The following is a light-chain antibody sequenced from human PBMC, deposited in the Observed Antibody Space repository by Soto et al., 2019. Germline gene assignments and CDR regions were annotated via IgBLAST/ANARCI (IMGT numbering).Light chain of an antibody. J-gene: IGLJ3*02. CDR1: RSDVGGYNL. V-gene: IGLV2-23*01. CDR3: CSYAGSISWV. CDR2: DDI. Sequence: QSALTQPASVSGSPGQSITISCTGTRSDVGGYNLVSWYQQHPGKAPTLMIYDDIKRPSGVSPRFSGSKSGNTASLTISGLQDEDEADYFCCSYAGSISWVFGGGTKVTVL.